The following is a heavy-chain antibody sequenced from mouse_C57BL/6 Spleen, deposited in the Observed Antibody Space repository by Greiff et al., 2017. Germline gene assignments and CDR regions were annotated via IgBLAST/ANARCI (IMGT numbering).Heavy chain of an antibody. Sequence: QVQLQQSGAELVKPGASVKISCKASGYAFSSYWMNWVKQRPGKGLEWIGQIYPGDGDTNYNGKFKGKATLTADKSSSTAYMQLSSLTSEDSAVYFCARYYYGSSYGFDYWGQGTTRTVSS. CDR2: IYPGDGDT. CDR1: GYAFSSYW. J-gene: IGHJ2*01. D-gene: IGHD1-1*01. CDR3: ARYYYGSSYGFDY. V-gene: IGHV1-80*01.